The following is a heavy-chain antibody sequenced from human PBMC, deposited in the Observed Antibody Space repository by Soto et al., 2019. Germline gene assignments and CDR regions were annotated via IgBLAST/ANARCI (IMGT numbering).Heavy chain of an antibody. D-gene: IGHD2-2*01. CDR2: ISSSSSYI. Sequence: GGSLRLSCAASGFTFSSYSMNWVRQAPGKGLEWVSSISSSSSYIYYADSVKGRFTISRDNAKNSLYLQMNSLRAEDTAVYYCARDKDLCSSTSCSAVWGQGTTVTVSS. V-gene: IGHV3-21*01. J-gene: IGHJ6*02. CDR1: GFTFSSYS. CDR3: ARDKDLCSSTSCSAV.